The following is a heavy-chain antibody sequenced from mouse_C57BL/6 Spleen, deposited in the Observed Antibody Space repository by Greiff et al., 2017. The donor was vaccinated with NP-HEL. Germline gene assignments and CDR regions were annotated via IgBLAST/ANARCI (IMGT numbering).Heavy chain of an antibody. V-gene: IGHV1-82*01. CDR1: GYAFSSSW. Sequence: VQLQQSGPELVKPGASVKISCKASGYAFSSSWMNWVKQRPGKGLEWIGRIYPGDGGTNYNGKFKGKATLTADKSSSTAYMQLSSLTSEDSAVYFCARDSSGYVGYWGQGTTLTVSS. J-gene: IGHJ2*01. CDR3: ARDSSGYVGY. CDR2: IYPGDGGT. D-gene: IGHD3-2*02.